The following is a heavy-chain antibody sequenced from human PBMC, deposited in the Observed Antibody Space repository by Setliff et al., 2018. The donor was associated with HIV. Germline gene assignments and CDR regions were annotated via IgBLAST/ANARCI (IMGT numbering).Heavy chain of an antibody. CDR3: ARGRSCSSSSCYLVYCYYYYGMDV. V-gene: IGHV4-34*01. D-gene: IGHD2-2*01. CDR1: GGSFSGYY. Sequence: PSETLSLTCAVYGGSFSGYYWSWIRQPPGKGLEWIGEIIHTGSTNYNPSLKSRVTISVDTSKNQFSLRLSSVTAADAAVYYCARGRSCSSSSCYLVYCYYYYGMDVWGHGSTVTVSS. J-gene: IGHJ6*02. CDR2: IIHTGST.